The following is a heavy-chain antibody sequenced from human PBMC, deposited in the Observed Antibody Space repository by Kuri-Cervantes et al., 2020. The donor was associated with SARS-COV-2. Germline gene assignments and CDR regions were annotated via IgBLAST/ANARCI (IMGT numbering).Heavy chain of an antibody. Sequence: SGPTLVKPTETLTLTCTVSGFSLSNARMGVSWIRQPPGKALEWLAHIFSNDEKSYSTSLKSRLTITKDTSKNQVVLTMTNMDPVDTATYYCAHSRAPAVHFDYWGQGTLVTVSS. J-gene: IGHJ4*02. V-gene: IGHV2-26*01. CDR1: GFSLSNARMG. D-gene: IGHD2-2*01. CDR2: IFSNDEK. CDR3: AHSRAPAVHFDY.